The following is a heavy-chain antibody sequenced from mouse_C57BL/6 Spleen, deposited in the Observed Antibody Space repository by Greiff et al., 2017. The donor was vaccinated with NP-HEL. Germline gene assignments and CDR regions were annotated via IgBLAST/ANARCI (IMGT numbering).Heavy chain of an antibody. CDR3: TRPYYGSSYPYWYFDV. CDR1: GYTFTDYE. CDR2: IDPETGGT. J-gene: IGHJ1*03. Sequence: QVQLKESGAELVRPGASVTLSCKASGYTFTDYEMHWVKQTPVHGLEWIGAIDPETGGTAYNQKFKGKAILTADKSSSTAYMELRSLTSEDSAVYYCTRPYYGSSYPYWYFDVWGTGTTVTVSS. D-gene: IGHD1-1*01. V-gene: IGHV1-15*01.